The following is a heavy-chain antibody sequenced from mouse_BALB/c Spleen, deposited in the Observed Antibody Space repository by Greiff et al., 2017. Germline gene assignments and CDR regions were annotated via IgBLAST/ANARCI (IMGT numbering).Heavy chain of an antibody. Sequence: VQPKESGPEPVKPGASVKVSCKASGYSFTDYNMYRVKQSHGKSLEWIGYIDPYNGGTSYNQKFKGKATLNVDKSSSTAFMHLNRLTSEDSAVYYCARRGGAYGNLFAYWGQGTLVTVSA. CDR3: ARRGGAYGNLFAY. CDR2: IDPYNGGT. J-gene: IGHJ3*01. V-gene: IGHV1S135*01. D-gene: IGHD2-1*01. CDR1: GYSFTDYN.